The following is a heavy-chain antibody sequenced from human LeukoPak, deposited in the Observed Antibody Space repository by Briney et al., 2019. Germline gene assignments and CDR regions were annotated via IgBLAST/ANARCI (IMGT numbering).Heavy chain of an antibody. D-gene: IGHD5-24*01. Sequence: GGSLRLSCAASGFTFSSFAMNWVRQAPGKGLEWVSAISSSGGDAYYADSVKGRFTISRDNAKNSLYLQMNSLRAEDTALYYCAKGGRRDGYNTYYFDYWGQGTLVTVSS. J-gene: IGHJ4*02. CDR2: ISSSGGDA. CDR3: AKGGRRDGYNTYYFDY. V-gene: IGHV3-23*01. CDR1: GFTFSSFA.